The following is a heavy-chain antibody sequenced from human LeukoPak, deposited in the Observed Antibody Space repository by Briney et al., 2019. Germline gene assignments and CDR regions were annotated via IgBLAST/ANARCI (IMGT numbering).Heavy chain of an antibody. D-gene: IGHD2-15*01. Sequence: GGSLRLSCATSGFTFSSYAMSWVRQAPGKGLEWVSGIGASGGSTYYADSVKGRFTTSRDNSKNTLYLQMNSLRSEDTAVYYCARAHCSGGSCYGNFDYWGQGTLVTVSS. CDR3: ARAHCSGGSCYGNFDY. CDR2: IGASGGST. V-gene: IGHV3-23*01. J-gene: IGHJ4*02. CDR1: GFTFSSYA.